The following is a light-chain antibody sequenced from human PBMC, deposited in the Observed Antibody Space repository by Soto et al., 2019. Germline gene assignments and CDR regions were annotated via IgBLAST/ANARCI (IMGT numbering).Light chain of an antibody. Sequence: EIVLTQSPGTLSLSPGERATLSCRASQSVSNVYLAWYQQKPGQAPRLLIYDTSNRATGIPDRFSGSASGTYFTLTISILEPEDFAVYYCQQSGSSPRTFGQGTKLEIK. J-gene: IGKJ2*01. CDR1: QSVSNVY. CDR2: DTS. CDR3: QQSGSSPRT. V-gene: IGKV3-20*01.